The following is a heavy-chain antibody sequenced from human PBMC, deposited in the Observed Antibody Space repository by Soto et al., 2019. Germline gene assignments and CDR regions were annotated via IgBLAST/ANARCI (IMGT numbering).Heavy chain of an antibody. CDR1: GGTFSTSA. V-gene: IGHV1-69*12. Sequence: QVQLVQSGAEVRKPGSSVKVSCKAYGGTFSTSAISWVRQAPGQGLEWMGGIIPIFGTAKFAQKFQGRVTITADESTNTTYLELSSLRSEDTAIYYCARDWGGDTHYFDYWGQGTLVTVSS. J-gene: IGHJ4*02. D-gene: IGHD3-10*01. CDR2: IIPIFGTA. CDR3: ARDWGGDTHYFDY.